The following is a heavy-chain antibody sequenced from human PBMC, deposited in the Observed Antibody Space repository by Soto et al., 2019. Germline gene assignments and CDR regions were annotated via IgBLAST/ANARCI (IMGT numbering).Heavy chain of an antibody. D-gene: IGHD2-15*01. CDR3: VRDPGYCSGGTCYQHLDY. CDR1: GYTFTNYY. Sequence: WPSVKVSCKASGYTFTNYYMHWVRQAPGQGLEWMGWSNPNSGDTNYAQKFQGRVTMTRDTSISTAYMELGGLTSEDTAVYYCVRDPGYCSGGTCYQHLDYWGQ. J-gene: IGHJ4*01. V-gene: IGHV1-2*02. CDR2: SNPNSGDT.